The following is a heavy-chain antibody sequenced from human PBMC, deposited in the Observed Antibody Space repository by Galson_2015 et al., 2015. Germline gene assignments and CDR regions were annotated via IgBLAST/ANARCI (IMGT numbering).Heavy chain of an antibody. D-gene: IGHD3-9*01. J-gene: IGHJ5*02. CDR2: VFYNGDT. CDR1: GGSISSSSYY. V-gene: IGHV4-39*02. Sequence: ATLSLPCPVSGGSISSSSYYWDWIRQPPGKGLEWIGTVFYNGDTYYNPSLKSRVTISVDTSKNHFSLKVSSVTAADTAVYYCARTTRTHYDILTCPNWFDPWGQGTLVTVSS. CDR3: ARTTRTHYDILTCPNWFDP.